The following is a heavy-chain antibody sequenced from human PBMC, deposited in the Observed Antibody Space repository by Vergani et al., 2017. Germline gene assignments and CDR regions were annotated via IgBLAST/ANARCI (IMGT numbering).Heavy chain of an antibody. CDR3: ARADIAAAVSGYFDY. J-gene: IGHJ4*02. Sequence: QVQLVQSGTEVKRPGASVKVSCKASGYTFSTYGISWVRQAPGQGLEWMGWISAYNGNTNYPEKFQGRLTMTTDTSTRTAYMELRSLRSDDTAVYYCARADIAAAVSGYFDYWGQGTLVTVSS. V-gene: IGHV1-18*01. CDR1: GYTFSTYG. CDR2: ISAYNGNT. D-gene: IGHD6-13*01.